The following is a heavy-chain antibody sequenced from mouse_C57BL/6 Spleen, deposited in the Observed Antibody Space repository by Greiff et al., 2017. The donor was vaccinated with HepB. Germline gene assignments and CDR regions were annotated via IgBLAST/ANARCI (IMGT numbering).Heavy chain of an antibody. CDR2: ISGGGGNT. CDR1: GFTFSSYT. CDR3: ARHGVLPHYFDY. D-gene: IGHD5-5*01. J-gene: IGHJ2*01. V-gene: IGHV5-9*01. Sequence: EVKLVESGGGLVKPGGSLKLSCAASGFTFSSYTMSWVRQTPEKRLEWVATISGGGGNTYYPDSVKGRFTISRDNAKNTLYLQMSSLRSEDTALYYCARHGVLPHYFDYWGQGTTLTVSS.